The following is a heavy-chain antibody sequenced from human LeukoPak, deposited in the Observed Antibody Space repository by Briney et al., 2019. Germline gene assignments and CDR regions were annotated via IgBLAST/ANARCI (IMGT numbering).Heavy chain of an antibody. Sequence: ASVTVSCKASGYTLTTYDMNWVRQALGQGLEWVGWMNPNSDQRAFAQKFQGRITMTRDTSISTSYMELSSLTSEDTAVYYCARGLGPRTNYYYLDYWGQGTLLIVSS. V-gene: IGHV1-8*01. CDR3: ARGLGPRTNYYYLDY. CDR2: MNPNSDQR. D-gene: IGHD5-24*01. J-gene: IGHJ4*02. CDR1: GYTLTTYD.